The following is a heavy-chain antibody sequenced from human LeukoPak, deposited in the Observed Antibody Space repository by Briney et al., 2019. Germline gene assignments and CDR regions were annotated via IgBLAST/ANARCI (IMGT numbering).Heavy chain of an antibody. Sequence: SETLSLTCAVYGNSLSRYYWTWIRQTPGKGLEGLPEINPSGSPDYNPSLKGRANLAVDTSKNLFSLGLAAVTPAGTALYYWASVRNDPLEYYYYVDVWGKGTTVTVSS. V-gene: IGHV4-34*01. CDR1: GNSLSRYY. J-gene: IGHJ6*03. CDR2: INPSGSP. D-gene: IGHD2/OR15-2a*01. CDR3: ASVRNDPLEYYYYVDV.